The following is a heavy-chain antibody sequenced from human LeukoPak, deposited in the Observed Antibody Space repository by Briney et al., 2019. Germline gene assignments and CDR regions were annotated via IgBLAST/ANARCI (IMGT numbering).Heavy chain of an antibody. V-gene: IGHV3-21*01. Sequence: TGGSLRLSCAASGFTFSSYSMNWVRQAPGKGLEWVSSISSSSSYIYYADSVKGRFTISRDNAKNSLYLQMNSLRAEDTAVYYCARVRGGNSGVDYWGQGTLVTVSS. CDR1: GFTFSSYS. CDR3: ARVRGGNSGVDY. CDR2: ISSSSSYI. J-gene: IGHJ4*02. D-gene: IGHD4-23*01.